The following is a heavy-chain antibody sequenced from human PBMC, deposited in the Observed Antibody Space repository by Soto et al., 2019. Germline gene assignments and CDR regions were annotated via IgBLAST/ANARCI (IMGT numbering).Heavy chain of an antibody. CDR2: IWYDGSNK. Sequence: PWGSLRLSCASSGFTFSSYGMHWVRQAPGKGLEWVAVIWYDGSNKYYADSVKGRFTISRDNSKNTLYLQMNSLGAEDTAVYYCASSFGVVISASSMDVWGQGTTVTVSS. CDR3: ASSFGVVISASSMDV. V-gene: IGHV3-33*01. J-gene: IGHJ6*02. CDR1: GFTFSSYG. D-gene: IGHD3-3*01.